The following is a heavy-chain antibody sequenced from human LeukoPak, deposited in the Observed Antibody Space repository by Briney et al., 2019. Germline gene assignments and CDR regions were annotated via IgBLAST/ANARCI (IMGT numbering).Heavy chain of an antibody. CDR3: AKRGPGSPQSGKYYFDY. D-gene: IGHD3-10*01. CDR1: GFTFSTYG. CDR2: ISGTAAAT. V-gene: IGHV3-23*01. J-gene: IGHJ4*02. Sequence: PGGSLRLSCAASGFTFSTYGMTWVRQAQGKGLEWVSGISGTAAATFYGDSVKGRFTISRDNSKKTVYLQMNSLRAEDTAVYYCAKRGPGSPQSGKYYFDYWGQGTLVTVSS.